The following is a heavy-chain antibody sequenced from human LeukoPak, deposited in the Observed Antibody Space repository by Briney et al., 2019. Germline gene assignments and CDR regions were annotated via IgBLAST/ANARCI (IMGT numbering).Heavy chain of an antibody. D-gene: IGHD1-26*01. CDR1: GFRFSNYG. Sequence: GGSLRLSCAASGFRFSNYGMNWVRQAPGKGLEWMTFISDHGSNKYYADSVKGRFTISRDNSKNTVELQMNSLKTEDMAVYYCAKGRGSGTYSTDYWGQGTLVTVSS. V-gene: IGHV3-30*02. CDR3: AKGRGSGTYSTDY. J-gene: IGHJ4*02. CDR2: ISDHGSNK.